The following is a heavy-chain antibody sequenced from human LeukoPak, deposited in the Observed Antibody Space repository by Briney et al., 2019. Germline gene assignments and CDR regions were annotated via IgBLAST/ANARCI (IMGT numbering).Heavy chain of an antibody. CDR2: INHSGST. Sequence: PSETLSLTCAVYGGSFSGYYWSWIRQPPGKGLEWIGEINHSGSTNYNPSLKSRVTISVDTSKNQFSLKLSSVTAADTAVYYCARDELRYFDWFLTERRAFDIWGQGTMVTVSS. D-gene: IGHD3-9*01. CDR1: GGSFSGYY. CDR3: ARDELRYFDWFLTERRAFDI. V-gene: IGHV4-34*01. J-gene: IGHJ3*02.